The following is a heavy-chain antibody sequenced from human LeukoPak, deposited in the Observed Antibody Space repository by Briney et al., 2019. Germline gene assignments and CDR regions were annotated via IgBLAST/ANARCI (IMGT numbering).Heavy chain of an antibody. CDR2: ISYDGSNK. Sequence: GRSLRLSCAVSGFTFSSYAMHWVRQAPGKGLEWVAVISYDGSNKYYADSVKGRFTISRDNSKNTLYLQMNSLRAEDTAVYYCARGIAAHTPWFDPWGQGTLVTVSS. D-gene: IGHD6-6*01. J-gene: IGHJ5*02. V-gene: IGHV3-30-3*01. CDR3: ARGIAAHTPWFDP. CDR1: GFTFSSYA.